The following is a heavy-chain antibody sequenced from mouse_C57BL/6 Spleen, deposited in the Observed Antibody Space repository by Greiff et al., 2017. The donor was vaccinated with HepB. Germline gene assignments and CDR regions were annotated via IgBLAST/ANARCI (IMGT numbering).Heavy chain of an antibody. J-gene: IGHJ2*01. CDR2: IDPETGGT. D-gene: IGHD2-3*01. V-gene: IGHV1-15*01. Sequence: VQLQQSGAELVRPGASVTLSCKASGYTFTDYEMHWVKQTPVHVLEWIGAIDPETGGTAYNQKFKGKAILTADKSSSTAYMELRSLTSEDSAVYYCTRGGIDGYYADYWGQGTTLTVSS. CDR3: TRGGIDGYYADY. CDR1: GYTFTDYE.